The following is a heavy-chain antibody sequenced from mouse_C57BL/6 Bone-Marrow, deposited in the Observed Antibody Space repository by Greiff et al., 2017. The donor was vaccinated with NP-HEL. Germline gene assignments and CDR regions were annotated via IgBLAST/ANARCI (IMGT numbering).Heavy chain of an antibody. Sequence: QVQLKQSGAELARPGASVKLSCKASGYTFTSYGISWVKQRTGQGLEWIGEIYPRSGNTYYNEKFKGKATLTADKSSSTAYMELRSLTSEDSAVYFCHGYWFADWGQGTLVTVSA. V-gene: IGHV1-81*01. CDR1: GYTFTSYG. CDR2: IYPRSGNT. J-gene: IGHJ3*01. CDR3: HGYWFAD. D-gene: IGHD2-2*01.